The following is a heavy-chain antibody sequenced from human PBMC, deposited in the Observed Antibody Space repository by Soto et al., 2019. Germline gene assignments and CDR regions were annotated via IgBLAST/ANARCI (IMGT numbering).Heavy chain of an antibody. CDR3: ARDYYKYYDSSGYYRSPAY. CDR1: GFTFSSYV. D-gene: IGHD3-22*01. J-gene: IGHJ4*02. Sequence: GGSLRLSCAASGFTFSSYVIHWVRQAPGKGLEWVALISYDGSDKDYADSVKGRFTISRDNSRNTLFLQMNSLRAEDTAVYYCARDYYKYYDSSGYYRSPAYWGQGTLVTVSS. CDR2: ISYDGSDK. V-gene: IGHV3-30-3*01.